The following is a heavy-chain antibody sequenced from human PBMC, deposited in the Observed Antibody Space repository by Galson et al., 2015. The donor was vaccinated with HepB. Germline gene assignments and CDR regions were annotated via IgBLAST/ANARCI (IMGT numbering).Heavy chain of an antibody. V-gene: IGHV3-23*01. CDR3: AKGRASGYYIFDY. J-gene: IGHJ4*02. Sequence: SLRLACAASGFTFSISAMSWVRQAPGEGLEWVSVLSGSGGSTYYADSVKGRFTISRDNSKNTLYLQMSSLRAEDTAVYYCAKGRASGYYIFDYWGQGTLVTVSS. CDR1: GFTFSISA. CDR2: LSGSGGST. D-gene: IGHD3-22*01.